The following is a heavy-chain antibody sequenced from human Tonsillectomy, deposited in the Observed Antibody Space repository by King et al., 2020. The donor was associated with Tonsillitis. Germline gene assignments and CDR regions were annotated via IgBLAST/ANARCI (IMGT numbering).Heavy chain of an antibody. Sequence: VQLVESGGGVVQPGRSLRLSCAASGFTFSSYAMHWVRQAPGKGLEWVAVISYDVSKKYYADSVKGRFTISRDNSKKTLYLQMNSLRAEDTAVYYCARDRITVKTFDIWGEGTMVTVSS. D-gene: IGHD4-17*01. CDR1: GFTFSSYA. CDR3: ARDRITVKTFDI. CDR2: ISYDVSKK. V-gene: IGHV3-30-3*01. J-gene: IGHJ3*02.